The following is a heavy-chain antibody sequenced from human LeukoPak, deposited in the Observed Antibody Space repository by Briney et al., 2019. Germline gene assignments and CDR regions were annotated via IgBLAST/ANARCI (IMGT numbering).Heavy chain of an antibody. J-gene: IGHJ4*02. CDR3: VTCRAYIRGGFDF. CDR1: GGSISGYY. CDR2: IYYSGST. V-gene: IGHV4-59*01. Sequence: KPSETLCLTCTVSGGSISGYYWSWIRHPPGKGLEWIGYIYYSGSTNYNPSLKSRVTISVETSKNQFSLKLSSVTAADTAVYYCVTCRAYIRGGFDFWGQGALVTVSS. D-gene: IGHD3-10*01.